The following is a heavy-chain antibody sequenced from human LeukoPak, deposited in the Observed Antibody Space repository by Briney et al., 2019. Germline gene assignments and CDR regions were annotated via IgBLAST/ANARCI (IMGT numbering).Heavy chain of an antibody. J-gene: IGHJ3*02. CDR3: TKAYDSSGYYDAFDI. Sequence: GASVKVSCKASGGTFSSYAISWVRQAPGQGLEWMGGIIPIFGTANYAQKFQGRVTITADESTSTAYMELSSLRSEDTAVYYCTKAYDSSGYYDAFDIWGQGTMVTVSS. CDR1: GGTFSSYA. D-gene: IGHD3-22*01. CDR2: IIPIFGTA. V-gene: IGHV1-69*13.